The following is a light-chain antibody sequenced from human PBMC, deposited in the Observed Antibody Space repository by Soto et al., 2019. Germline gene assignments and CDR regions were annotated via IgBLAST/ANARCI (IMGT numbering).Light chain of an antibody. CDR2: AAS. Sequence: QMTQSTSSLSASVGDRVTITCRASQSISSYLNWYQQKPGKAPKLLIYAASSLQSGVPSRFSGSGSGTDFTLTISSLQPEDFATYYCQQSYSTPHTFGHGTQVDIK. J-gene: IGKJ2*01. V-gene: IGKV1-39*01. CDR3: QQSYSTPHT. CDR1: QSISSY.